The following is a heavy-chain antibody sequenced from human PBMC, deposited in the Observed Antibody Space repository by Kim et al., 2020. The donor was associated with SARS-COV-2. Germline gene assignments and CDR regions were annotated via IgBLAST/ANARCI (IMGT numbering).Heavy chain of an antibody. Sequence: YAHSVKGRFTVSRDNSKNTVSLHLNSLRGEDSATYYCAKSPPLITAYFDFWAQGTLVTVSS. D-gene: IGHD3-10*01. J-gene: IGHJ4*02. CDR3: AKSPPLITAYFDF. V-gene: IGHV3-23*05.